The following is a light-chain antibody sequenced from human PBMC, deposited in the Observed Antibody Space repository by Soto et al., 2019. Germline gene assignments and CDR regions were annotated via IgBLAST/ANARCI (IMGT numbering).Light chain of an antibody. CDR3: QQYKDWPLT. CDR1: QSVSST. CDR2: GAS. J-gene: IGKJ4*01. Sequence: EIVMTQSPATLSVSPGGRATLSCRASQSVSSTLAWYQQKPGQAPRLLIYGASTRATGFPARFSDSGSGTEFTLTISSLQSEDFAVYYCQQYKDWPLTFGGGTRVEIK. V-gene: IGKV3-15*01.